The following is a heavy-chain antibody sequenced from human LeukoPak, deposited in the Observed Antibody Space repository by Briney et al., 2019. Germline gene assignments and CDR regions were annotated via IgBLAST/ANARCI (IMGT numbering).Heavy chain of an antibody. CDR2: IKQDGSEA. V-gene: IGHV3-7*05. CDR1: GFTFSSYW. Sequence: GGSLRLSCAASGFTFSSYWVSWVRQAPGKGLEWVANIKQDGSEAYYVDSVRGRFTISRDNAKNSLYLQMNSLRAEDTAVYYCARAQRRGPYYFDYWGQGTLVTVSS. J-gene: IGHJ4*02. CDR3: ARAQRRGPYYFDY.